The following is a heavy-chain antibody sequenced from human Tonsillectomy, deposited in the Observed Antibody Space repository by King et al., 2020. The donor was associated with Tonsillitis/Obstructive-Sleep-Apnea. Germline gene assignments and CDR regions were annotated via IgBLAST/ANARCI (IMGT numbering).Heavy chain of an antibody. D-gene: IGHD1-26*01. Sequence: QLQESGPGLVKPSETLSLTCSVSGGSITSTNHHWDWIRQVPGKGLEWIGSIYFSGFTRYNPSLKSRATISVDTPKNRFSLKVGAVTAADTAVYYCARRHSGAYSGECYDDWGEGTRVTVAS. CDR1: GGSITSTNHH. CDR3: ARRHSGAYSGECYDD. V-gene: IGHV4-39*01. J-gene: IGHJ4*02. CDR2: IYFSGFT.